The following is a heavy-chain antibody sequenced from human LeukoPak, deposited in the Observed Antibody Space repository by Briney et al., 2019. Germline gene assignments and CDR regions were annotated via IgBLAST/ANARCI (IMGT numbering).Heavy chain of an antibody. Sequence: GGSLRLSCAASGFTFTNYAMSWVRQAPGKGLEWVSGISGSGGSTYYAASVKGRFTISRDNSKNTLFLQMNSLRAEDTAVYYCARGMIVVVINSAFDIWGQGTMVTVSS. D-gene: IGHD3-22*01. CDR2: ISGSGGST. CDR1: GFTFTNYA. J-gene: IGHJ3*02. CDR3: ARGMIVVVINSAFDI. V-gene: IGHV3-23*01.